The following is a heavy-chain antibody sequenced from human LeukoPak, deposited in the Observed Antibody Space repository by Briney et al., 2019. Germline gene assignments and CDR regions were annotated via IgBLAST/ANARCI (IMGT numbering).Heavy chain of an antibody. Sequence: GGSLRLSCAASGFTVSSNYMSWVRQAPGKGLEWVSVIYIGGSTYYADSVKGRFTISRDNSKNTLSLQMNSLRDEDTAVYYCTRVYLERLTAGYFDHWGQGTLVTVSP. CDR3: TRVYLERLTAGYFDH. CDR2: IYIGGST. J-gene: IGHJ4*02. D-gene: IGHD2-8*01. CDR1: GFTVSSNY. V-gene: IGHV3-53*05.